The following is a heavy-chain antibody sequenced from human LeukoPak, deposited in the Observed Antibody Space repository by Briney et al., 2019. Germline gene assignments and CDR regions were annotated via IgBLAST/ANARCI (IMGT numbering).Heavy chain of an antibody. V-gene: IGHV3-66*01. CDR1: GFTVSSNY. CDR3: ARVGREMATIFGY. D-gene: IGHD5-24*01. CDR2: IYSGGST. J-gene: IGHJ4*02. Sequence: GGSLRLSCAASGFTVSSNYMSWVSQAPGKGLEWVSVIYSGGSTYYADSVKGRFTISRDNSKNTLYLQMNSLRAEDTAVYYCARVGREMATIFGYWGQGTLVTVSS.